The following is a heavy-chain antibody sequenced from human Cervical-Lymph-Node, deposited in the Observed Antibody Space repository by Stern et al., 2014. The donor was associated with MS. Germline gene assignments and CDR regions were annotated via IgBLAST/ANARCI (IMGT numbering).Heavy chain of an antibody. V-gene: IGHV3-30-3*01. D-gene: IGHD2-15*01. CDR2: VSNEGSKQ. J-gene: IGHJ4*02. CDR1: GFIFSNYA. CDR3: GRDTCRGGGCYFRY. Sequence: MQLVESGGGVVQPGRSLRLSCAASGFIFSNYAMHWVRQAPGKGLDWVAFVSNEGSKQFYADSVKGRFTISRDNANNTLYLQMNSLRPEDTAVYYCGRDTCRGGGCYFRYWGQGILIPVSA.